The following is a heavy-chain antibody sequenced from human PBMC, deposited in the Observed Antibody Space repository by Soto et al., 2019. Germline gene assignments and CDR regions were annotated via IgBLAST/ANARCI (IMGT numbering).Heavy chain of an antibody. Sequence: QVQLQESGPGLVKPSGTLSLTCAVSGGSISSSNWWSWVRQPPGKGLEWIGEIYHSGTTNSNPSLRSRVTISVDKYKKQFSLKLTSVTAADTAVYYCAREMKSVGTGHSSSSGWFDPWGQGTLVTVSS. D-gene: IGHD6-6*01. V-gene: IGHV4-4*02. CDR3: AREMKSVGTGHSSSSGWFDP. CDR2: IYHSGTT. J-gene: IGHJ5*02. CDR1: GGSISSSNW.